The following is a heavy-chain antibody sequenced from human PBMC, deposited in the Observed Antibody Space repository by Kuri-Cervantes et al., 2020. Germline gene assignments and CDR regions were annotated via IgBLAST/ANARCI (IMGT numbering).Heavy chain of an antibody. CDR1: GYTFTSYG. J-gene: IGHJ4*02. D-gene: IGHD2-2*02. CDR3: ARSGGIVVVPAAIRAAAAGTLDY. CDR2: ISAYNGNT. Sequence: ASVKVSCKASGYTFTSYGISWVRKAPGQGLEWMGWISAYNGNTNYAQKLQGRVTMTRDTSTSTVYMELSSLRSEDTAVYYCARSGGIVVVPAAIRAAAAGTLDYWGQGTLVTVSS. V-gene: IGHV1-18*01.